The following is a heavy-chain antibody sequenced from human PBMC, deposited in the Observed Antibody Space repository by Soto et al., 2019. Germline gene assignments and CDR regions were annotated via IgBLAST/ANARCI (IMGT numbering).Heavy chain of an antibody. D-gene: IGHD3-3*01. CDR3: ARARKGSGSDYYYHYGMDV. Sequence: SETLSLTCSVYGGSFSDYYWSWIRQPPGKGLEWIGEINHSGSTNYNPSLKSRVTISVHTSKNQLSLKLSSVTAADTAVYYCARARKGSGSDYYYHYGMDVWGKGTTVTVSS. J-gene: IGHJ6*04. CDR1: GGSFSDYY. V-gene: IGHV4-34*01. CDR2: INHSGST.